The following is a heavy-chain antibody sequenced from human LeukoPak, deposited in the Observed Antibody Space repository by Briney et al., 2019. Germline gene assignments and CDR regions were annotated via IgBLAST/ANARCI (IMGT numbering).Heavy chain of an antibody. CDR3: ARDKGVGDGYKLDY. V-gene: IGHV3-21*01. J-gene: IGHJ4*02. Sequence: PGGSLRLSCAASGFTFSSYSMNWVRQAPGKGLEWVSSISGSSSYIYYADSVKGRFTISRDNAENSLYLQMNSLRAEDTAVYYCARDKGVGDGYKLDYWGQGTLVTVSS. CDR2: ISGSSSYI. CDR1: GFTFSSYS. D-gene: IGHD5-12*01.